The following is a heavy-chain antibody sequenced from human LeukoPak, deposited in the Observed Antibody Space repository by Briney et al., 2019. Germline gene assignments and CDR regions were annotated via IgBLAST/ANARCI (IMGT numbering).Heavy chain of an antibody. CDR3: AQAGYCTNGVCPYLDY. Sequence: GGSLRLSCAVSGFIFTNYAISWVRQAPGKGLEWVSAISGSGGRTYYADSVKGRFTISRDNSKNTLLLQMHSLRAEDTAVYYCAQAGYCTNGVCPYLDYWGQGTLVTVSS. V-gene: IGHV3-23*01. CDR2: ISGSGGRT. D-gene: IGHD2-8*01. J-gene: IGHJ4*02. CDR1: GFIFTNYA.